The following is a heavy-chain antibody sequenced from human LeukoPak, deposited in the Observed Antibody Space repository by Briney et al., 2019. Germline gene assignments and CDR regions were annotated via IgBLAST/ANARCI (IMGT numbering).Heavy chain of an antibody. CDR2: FDPEDGET. D-gene: IGHD1-26*01. CDR1: GYTLTELS. CDR3: ATLYNPGGSYPDLYWYFDL. J-gene: IGHJ2*01. Sequence: ASVKVSCKVSGYTLTELSMHWVRQAPGKGLEWMGGFDPEDGETIYAQKFQGRVTMTEDTSTDTAYMELSSLRSEDTAVYYCATLYNPGGSYPDLYWYFDLWGRGTLVTVSS. V-gene: IGHV1-24*01.